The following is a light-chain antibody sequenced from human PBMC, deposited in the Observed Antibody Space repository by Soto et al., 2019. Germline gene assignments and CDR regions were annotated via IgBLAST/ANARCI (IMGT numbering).Light chain of an antibody. V-gene: IGKV3-15*01. J-gene: IGKJ1*01. CDR3: QQYNNWPSGT. CDR2: GAS. CDR1: QRVSSN. Sequence: EIVMTQSPATLSVSPGERATLSCRASQRVSSNLAWYQQKPGQAPRLFIYGASTRATGIPARFSGSGSGTECTLTISSLQSEDFAVYYCQQYNNWPSGTFGQGTKVEIK.